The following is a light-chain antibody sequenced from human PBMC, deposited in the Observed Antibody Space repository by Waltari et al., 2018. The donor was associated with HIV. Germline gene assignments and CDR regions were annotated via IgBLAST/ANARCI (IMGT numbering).Light chain of an antibody. CDR3: SSYTSSSTVV. V-gene: IGLV2-14*01. J-gene: IGLJ2*01. CDR2: DVS. Sequence: QSALTQPASVSGSPGQSITISCTGTSSDVGGYNSVSWYQQHPGQAPKLMIFDVSKLPSGVSNRFSGSKSGNTASLTISGLQAEDEADYYCSSYTSSSTVVFGGGTKVTVL. CDR1: SSDVGGYNS.